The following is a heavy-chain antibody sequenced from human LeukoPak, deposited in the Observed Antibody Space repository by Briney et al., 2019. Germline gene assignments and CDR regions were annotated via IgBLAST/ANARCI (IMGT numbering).Heavy chain of an antibody. CDR3: ARRDVVVPSAMVTFDP. J-gene: IGHJ5*02. V-gene: IGHV1-8*01. D-gene: IGHD2-2*01. CDR1: GYTFTSYD. CDR2: MNPNSGNT. Sequence: ASVKVSCKASGYTFTSYDINWVRQATGQGLEWMGWMNPNSGNTGYAQKFQGRVTMTRNTSISTAYMELSSLRSEDTAVYYCARRDVVVPSAMVTFDPWGQGTLATVSS.